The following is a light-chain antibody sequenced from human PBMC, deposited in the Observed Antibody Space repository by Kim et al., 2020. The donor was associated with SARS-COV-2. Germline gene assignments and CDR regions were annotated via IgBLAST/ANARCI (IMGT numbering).Light chain of an antibody. Sequence: AVGQTVRITCQGDSIRSCYATWYQQKPGQAPVLVIYGKNNRPSGIPDRFSGSSSGNTASLTITGAQAEDEADYYCNSRDSSGNHVVFGGGTQLTVL. CDR1: SIRSCY. J-gene: IGLJ2*01. V-gene: IGLV3-19*01. CDR2: GKN. CDR3: NSRDSSGNHVV.